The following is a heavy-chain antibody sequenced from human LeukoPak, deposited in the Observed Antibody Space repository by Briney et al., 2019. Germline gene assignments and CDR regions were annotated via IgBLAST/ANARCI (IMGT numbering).Heavy chain of an antibody. CDR3: ARDCPHYYDSSGYLGLGTCHDY. D-gene: IGHD3-22*01. Sequence: GGSLRLFCAASGFTFSSYAMHWVRQAPGKGLEWVAVISYDGSNKYYADSVKGRFTISRDNSKNTLYLQMNSLRAEDTAVYYCARDCPHYYDSSGYLGLGTCHDYWGQGTLVTVSS. CDR1: GFTFSSYA. CDR2: ISYDGSNK. J-gene: IGHJ4*02. V-gene: IGHV3-30*04.